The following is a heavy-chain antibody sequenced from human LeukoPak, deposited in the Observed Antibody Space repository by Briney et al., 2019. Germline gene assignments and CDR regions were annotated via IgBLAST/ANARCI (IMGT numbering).Heavy chain of an antibody. CDR3: AKALIVAAVFDY. V-gene: IGHV3-30*02. CDR2: IRYDGSNK. CDR1: GFAFSSYG. Sequence: GGSLRLSCAASGFAFSSYGMHWVRQAPGKGLEWVAFIRYDGSNKYYADSVKGRFTISRDNSKNTLYLQMNSLRAEDTAVYYCAKALIVAAVFDYWGQGTLVTVSS. J-gene: IGHJ4*02. D-gene: IGHD5-12*01.